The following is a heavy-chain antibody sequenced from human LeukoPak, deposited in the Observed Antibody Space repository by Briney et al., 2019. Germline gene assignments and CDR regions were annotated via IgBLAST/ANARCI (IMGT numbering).Heavy chain of an antibody. CDR1: GFTFSSYA. CDR3: AKTTNIAAAGMLDY. V-gene: IGHV3-23*01. J-gene: IGHJ4*02. Sequence: GGSLRLSCAASGFTFSSYAMSWVRQAPGKGLEWVSAISGSGGSSYYADSVKGRFTISRDNSKNTLYLQMNSLRAEDTAVYYCAKTTNIAAAGMLDYXGXXTLVTVSS. CDR2: ISGSGGSS. D-gene: IGHD6-13*01.